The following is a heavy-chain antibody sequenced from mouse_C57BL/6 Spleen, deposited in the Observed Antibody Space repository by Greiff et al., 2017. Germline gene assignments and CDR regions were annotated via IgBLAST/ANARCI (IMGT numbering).Heavy chain of an antibody. Sequence: QVQLQQPGAELVMPGASVKLSCKASGYTFTSYWMHWVKQRPGQGLEWIGEIDPSDSYTNYNQKFKGKSTLTVDKSSSTAYMQLSSLTSEDAAVYYCASWVYDYEAMDYWAQGTAVTVS. J-gene: IGHJ4*01. CDR3: ASWVYDYEAMDY. CDR1: GYTFTSYW. D-gene: IGHD1-3*01. CDR2: IDPSDSYT. V-gene: IGHV1-69*01.